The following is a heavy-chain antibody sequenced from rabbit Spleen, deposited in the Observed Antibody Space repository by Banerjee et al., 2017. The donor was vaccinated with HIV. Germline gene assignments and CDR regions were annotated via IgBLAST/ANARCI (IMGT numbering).Heavy chain of an antibody. Sequence: QEQLVESGGGLVQPGGSLTLSCKASGFDFSAYGVSWVRQAPGKGLEWVACAYAGSSGSTYSATWAKGRFTCSKTSSTTVTLQMTSLTAADTATYFCAREVGNSGYGLWGPGTLVTVS. CDR2: AYAGSSGST. CDR1: GFDFSAYG. D-gene: IGHD1-1*01. CDR3: AREVGNSGYGL. J-gene: IGHJ4*01. V-gene: IGHV1S45*01.